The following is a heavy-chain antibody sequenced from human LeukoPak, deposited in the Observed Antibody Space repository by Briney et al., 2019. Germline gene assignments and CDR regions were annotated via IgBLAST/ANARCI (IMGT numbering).Heavy chain of an antibody. J-gene: IGHJ4*02. CDR1: GGSISSYY. V-gene: IGHV4-59*12. Sequence: SETLSLTCAVSGGSISSYYWSWVRQPPGKGLEWVGYIYYSGSTNYNASLKSRVTISVDSSKKQFSLKLSSVTAADTAVYYCAITIFEVVLSSRFEYWGQGTLVTVSS. CDR3: AITIFEVVLSSRFEY. D-gene: IGHD3-3*01. CDR2: IYYSGST.